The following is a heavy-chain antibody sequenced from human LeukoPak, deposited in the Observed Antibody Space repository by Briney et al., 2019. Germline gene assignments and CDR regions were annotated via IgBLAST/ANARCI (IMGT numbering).Heavy chain of an antibody. Sequence: ASVKVSCKASGGTFSSYAISWVRQAPGQGLEWMGGIIPIFGTANYAQKFQGRVTITADESKSTAYMELSSLRSEDTAVHYCARGSGSYRPFGPNFDYWGQGTLVTVSS. CDR3: ARGSGSYRPFGPNFDY. D-gene: IGHD3-10*01. J-gene: IGHJ4*02. V-gene: IGHV1-69*13. CDR1: GGTFSSYA. CDR2: IIPIFGTA.